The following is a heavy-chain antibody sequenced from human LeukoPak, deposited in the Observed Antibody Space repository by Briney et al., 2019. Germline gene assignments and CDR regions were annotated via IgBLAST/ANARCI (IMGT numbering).Heavy chain of an antibody. J-gene: IGHJ4*02. CDR2: ISSNGGST. CDR1: GFTFSSYA. Sequence: GSLRLSFAASGFTFSSYAMHWVRQAPGKGLEYVSAISSNGGSTYYANSVKGRFTISRDNSKNTLYLQMGSLRAEDMAVYYCARGYPTPHFDYWGQGTLVTVSS. V-gene: IGHV3-64*01. D-gene: IGHD1-1*01. CDR3: ARGYPTPHFDY.